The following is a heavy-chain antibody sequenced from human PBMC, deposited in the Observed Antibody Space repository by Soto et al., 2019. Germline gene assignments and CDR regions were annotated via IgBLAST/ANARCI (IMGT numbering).Heavy chain of an antibody. Sequence: SVKVSCKASGGTFSSYTISWVRQAPGQGLEWMGRIIPILGIANYAQKFQGRVTITADKSTSTAYMELSSLRSEDTAVYYCARVGYCSSGSCYRGSYYYYYMDVWGKGTTVTVSS. J-gene: IGHJ6*03. V-gene: IGHV1-69*02. D-gene: IGHD2-15*01. CDR2: IIPILGIA. CDR3: ARVGYCSSGSCYRGSYYYYYMDV. CDR1: GGTFSSYT.